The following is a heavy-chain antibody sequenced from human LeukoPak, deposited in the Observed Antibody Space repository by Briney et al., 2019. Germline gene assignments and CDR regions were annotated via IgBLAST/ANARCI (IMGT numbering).Heavy chain of an antibody. CDR1: RLTVSNDW. V-gene: IGHV3-15*01. CDR2: IKSITDGGTT. CDR3: ARDIRVDSSGWYRPNLGY. D-gene: IGHD6-19*01. Sequence: GRSLSLSCAGSRLTVSNDWMTWVRQAAGKGREWVGRIKSITDGGTTDYAAVVKGRFTISRDDSKNTLHLQMNSLRAEDTAVYYCARDIRVDSSGWYRPNLGYWGQGTLVTVST. J-gene: IGHJ4*02.